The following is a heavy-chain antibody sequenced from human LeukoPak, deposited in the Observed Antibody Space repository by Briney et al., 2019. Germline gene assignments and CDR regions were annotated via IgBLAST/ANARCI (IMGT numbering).Heavy chain of an antibody. D-gene: IGHD3/OR15-3a*01. CDR1: GGSISSYY. Sequence: KPSETLSLTCTVSGGSISSYYWSWIRQPPGKGLEWIGYIYYSGSTNYNPSLKSRVTISVDTSKNQFSLKLSSVTAADTAVYYCARLIFGTRGTPRIDPWGQGTLVTVSS. J-gene: IGHJ5*02. CDR2: IYYSGST. CDR3: ARLIFGTRGTPRIDP. V-gene: IGHV4-59*01.